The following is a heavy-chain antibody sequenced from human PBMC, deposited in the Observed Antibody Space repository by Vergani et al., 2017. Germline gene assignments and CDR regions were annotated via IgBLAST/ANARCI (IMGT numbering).Heavy chain of an antibody. D-gene: IGHD6-19*01. V-gene: IGHV4-59*01. CDR1: GGSISSYY. CDR2: IYYSGST. CDR3: ARGRGYSSGWYVY. Sequence: QVQLQESGPGLVKPSETLSLTCTVSGGSISSYYWSWIRQPPGKGLEWIGYIYYSGSTNYNPSLKSRVTISVDTSKNQFSLKLSSGTAADTAVYYCARGRGYSSGWYVYWGQGTLVTVSS. J-gene: IGHJ4*02.